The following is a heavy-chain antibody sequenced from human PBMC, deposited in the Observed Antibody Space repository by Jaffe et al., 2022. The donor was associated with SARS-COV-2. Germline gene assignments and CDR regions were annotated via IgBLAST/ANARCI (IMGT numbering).Heavy chain of an antibody. J-gene: IGHJ6*03. D-gene: IGHD3-22*01. V-gene: IGHV3-30*04. CDR2: ISYDGSNK. CDR3: ARDVSYYDSSGHYYYYYMDV. CDR1: GFTFSSYA. Sequence: QVQLVESGGGVVQPGRSLRLSCAASGFTFSSYAMHWVRQAPGKGLEWVAVISYDGSNKYYADSVKGRFTISRDNSKNTLYLQMNSLRAEDTAVYYCARDVSYYDSSGHYYYYYMDVWGKGTTVTVSS.